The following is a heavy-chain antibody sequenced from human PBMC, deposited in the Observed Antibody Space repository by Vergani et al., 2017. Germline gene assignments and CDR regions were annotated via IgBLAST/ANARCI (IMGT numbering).Heavy chain of an antibody. Sequence: QVQLQESGPGLVRPSQTLSLTCTVSGGSISSGSIYWSWIRQPAGKGLEWIGRIYTTGSTNYNPSLKSRVTISADTSKNQVSLRLTSVTAADTAVYYCARDVVGQAIAGFDYWGQGTLVTVSS. CDR3: ARDVVGQAIAGFDY. CDR2: IYTTGST. J-gene: IGHJ4*02. CDR1: GGSISSGSIY. D-gene: IGHD2-21*01. V-gene: IGHV4-61*02.